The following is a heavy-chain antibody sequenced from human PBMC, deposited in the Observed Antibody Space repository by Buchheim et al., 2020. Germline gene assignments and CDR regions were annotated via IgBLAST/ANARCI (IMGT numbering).Heavy chain of an antibody. J-gene: IGHJ6*02. CDR2: IYSGGST. Sequence: EVQLVETGGGLIQPGGSLRLSCAASGFTVSSNYMSWVRQAPGKGLEWVSVIYSGGSTYYADSVKGRFTISRDNSKNTLYLQRNSLRAEDTAVYYCAKGSHYDFWSGYEGMDVWGQGTT. V-gene: IGHV3-53*02. CDR1: GFTVSSNY. CDR3: AKGSHYDFWSGYEGMDV. D-gene: IGHD3-3*01.